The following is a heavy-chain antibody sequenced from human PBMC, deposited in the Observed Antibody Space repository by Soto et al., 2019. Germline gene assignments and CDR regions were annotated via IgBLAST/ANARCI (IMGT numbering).Heavy chain of an antibody. Sequence: GGSLRLSCAASGFTFSSYSMNWVRQAPGKGLEWGSYISSSSSTIYYADSVKCRFTISRDNAKNSRNLQMNRLIDEDTAVYYCARGRSSEVLAATPWFDPWGQGTMVTVSS. V-gene: IGHV3-48*02. CDR3: ARGRSSEVLAATPWFDP. CDR2: ISSSSSTI. D-gene: IGHD2-2*01. J-gene: IGHJ5*02. CDR1: GFTFSSYS.